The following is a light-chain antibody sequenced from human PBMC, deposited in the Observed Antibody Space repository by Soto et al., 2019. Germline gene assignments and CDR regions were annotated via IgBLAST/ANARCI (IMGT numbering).Light chain of an antibody. CDR3: SSYTSRSPYVV. Sequence: QSALTQPASVSGSPGQSITISCTGTSSDVGGYNYVSWYQQHPGKAPKLMIYDVSNRPSGVSNRFSGSKSGKTAALTISGLQAEDEADYYCSSYTSRSPYVVFGGGTKLTVL. CDR2: DVS. V-gene: IGLV2-14*01. J-gene: IGLJ2*01. CDR1: SSDVGGYNY.